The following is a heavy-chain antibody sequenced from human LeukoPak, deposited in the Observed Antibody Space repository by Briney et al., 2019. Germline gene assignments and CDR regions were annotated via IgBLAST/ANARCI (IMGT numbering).Heavy chain of an antibody. J-gene: IGHJ4*02. CDR2: FDPEDGET. Sequence: ASVKVSCKVSGYTLTELSMHWVRQAPGKGLEWMGGFDPEDGETIYAQKFQGRVTMTEDTSTDTAYMELSSLRSDDTAVYYCARGKSPPVWAPSDYWGQGTLVTVSS. CDR3: ARGKSPPVWAPSDY. CDR1: GYTLTELS. V-gene: IGHV1-24*01. D-gene: IGHD1-26*01.